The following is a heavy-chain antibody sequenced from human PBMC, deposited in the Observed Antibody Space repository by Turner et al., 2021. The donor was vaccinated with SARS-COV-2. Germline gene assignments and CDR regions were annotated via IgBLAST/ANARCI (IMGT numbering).Heavy chain of an antibody. V-gene: IGHV3-15*01. CDR2: IKSKIDCGTT. CDR1: FSFSNVW. J-gene: IGHJ4*02. CDR3: TTEYNWNYALDY. D-gene: IGHD1-7*01. Sequence: FSFSNVWMSWVRQAPGKGLEWVGRIKSKIDCGTTDYAAPVKGRVTISRDDSKNTLYLQMNSLKTEDTAVDCYTTEYNWNYALDYWGQGTLVTVSS.